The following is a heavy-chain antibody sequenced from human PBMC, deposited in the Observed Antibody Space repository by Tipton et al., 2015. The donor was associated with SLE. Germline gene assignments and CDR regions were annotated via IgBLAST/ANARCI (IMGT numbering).Heavy chain of an antibody. D-gene: IGHD6-19*01. CDR2: IYSGGST. CDR3: ARDRGSGWFVFDY. J-gene: IGHJ4*01. CDR1: GFTVSSNY. Sequence: SLRLSCAASGFTVSSNYMSWVRQAPGKGLEWVSVIYSGGSTYYADSVKGRFTISRDNSKNTLYLQMNSLRAEDTAVYYCARDRGSGWFVFDYWGHGALVTVSS. V-gene: IGHV3-53*05.